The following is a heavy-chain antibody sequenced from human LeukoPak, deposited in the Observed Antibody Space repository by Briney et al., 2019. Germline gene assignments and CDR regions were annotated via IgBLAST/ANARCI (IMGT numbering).Heavy chain of an antibody. CDR2: IYHSGST. V-gene: IGHV4-30-2*01. D-gene: IGHD2-21*01. Sequence: KPSETLSLTCTVSGGSISSGGYYWSWIRQPPGKGLEWIGYIYHSGSTYYNPSLKSRVTISVDRSKNQFSLKLSSVTAADTAVYYCARESAIQSYYYYYMDVWGKGTTVTVSS. CDR1: GGSISSGGYY. CDR3: ARESAIQSYYYYYMDV. J-gene: IGHJ6*03.